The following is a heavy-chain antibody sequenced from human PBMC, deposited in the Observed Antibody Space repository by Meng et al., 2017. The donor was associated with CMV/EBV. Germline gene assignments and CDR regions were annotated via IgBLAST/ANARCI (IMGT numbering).Heavy chain of an antibody. V-gene: IGHV4-4*02. D-gene: IGHD2/OR15-2a*01. CDR1: GGSISSTNW. CDR3: ARDKIRSILSGFDS. J-gene: IGHJ5*01. CDR2: VYHSGSV. Sequence: GSLRLSCAVSGGSISSTNWRRWGRQPPGKGLEWIGEVYHSGSVNYSPSLKSRVTISVDKSKNQFSLKLSSVTAADTAVYYCARDKIRSILSGFDSWGQGTLVTVSS.